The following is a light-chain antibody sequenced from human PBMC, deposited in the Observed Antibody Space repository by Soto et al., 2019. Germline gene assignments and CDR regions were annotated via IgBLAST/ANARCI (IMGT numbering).Light chain of an antibody. J-gene: IGKJ4*01. CDR1: QSVSRY. Sequence: EIVLTQSPATLSLSPGESATLSCRASQSVSRYLAWYQQKPGQAPRLVIYDESNRATGIPARFSGSGSGTDFTLTISSLEPEDFAVYYCQQRSSWPLTFGGGTKVEIK. V-gene: IGKV3-11*01. CDR3: QQRSSWPLT. CDR2: DES.